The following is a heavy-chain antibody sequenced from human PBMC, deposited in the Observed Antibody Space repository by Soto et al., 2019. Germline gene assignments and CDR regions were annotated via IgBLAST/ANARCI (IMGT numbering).Heavy chain of an antibody. CDR1: GFTFSDYY. J-gene: IGHJ4*02. V-gene: IGHV3-11*06. D-gene: IGHD3-3*01. CDR2: ISSSSSYT. CDR3: ARERGSDFWSGYNY. Sequence: QVQLVESGGGLVKPGGSLRLSCAASGFTFSDYYMSWIRQAPGKGLEWVSYISSSSSYTNYADSVKGRFTISRDNAKNALYLQMNSLRAEDTAVYYCARERGSDFWSGYNYWGQGTLVTVSS.